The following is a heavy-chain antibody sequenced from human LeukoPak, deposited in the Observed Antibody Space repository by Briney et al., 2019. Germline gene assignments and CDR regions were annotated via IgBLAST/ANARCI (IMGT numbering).Heavy chain of an antibody. CDR3: ARRGTVTTVTPLDY. Sequence: GESLKISCKGSGYSFTSYWIGWVRQTPGKGLEWMGIIYPGDSDARYSPSFQGQVTISADKSISTAYLQWSSLKASDTAMHYCARRGTVTTVTPLDYWGQGTLSPSPQ. CDR2: IYPGDSDA. V-gene: IGHV5-51*01. D-gene: IGHD4-11*01. CDR1: GYSFTSYW. J-gene: IGHJ4*02.